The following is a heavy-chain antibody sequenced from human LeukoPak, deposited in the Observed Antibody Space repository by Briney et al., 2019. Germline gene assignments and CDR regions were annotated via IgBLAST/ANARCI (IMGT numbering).Heavy chain of an antibody. Sequence: ASVKVSCKASGYTSTSYAMHWVRQAPGQRLEWMGWINAGNGNTKYSQKFQGRVTITRDTSASTAYMELSSLRSEDTAVYYCARTPPYSSSSRLFDYWGQGTLVTVSS. V-gene: IGHV1-3*01. CDR2: INAGNGNT. J-gene: IGHJ4*02. CDR1: GYTSTSYA. D-gene: IGHD6-6*01. CDR3: ARTPPYSSSSRLFDY.